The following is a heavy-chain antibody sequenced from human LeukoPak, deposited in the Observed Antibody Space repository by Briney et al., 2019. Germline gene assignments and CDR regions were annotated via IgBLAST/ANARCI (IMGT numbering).Heavy chain of an antibody. CDR2: IYYSGST. CDR3: ARAWGLRPLDY. CDR1: GGSVSSGSYY. J-gene: IGHJ4*02. V-gene: IGHV4-61*01. Sequence: PSETLSLTCTVSGGSVSSGSYYWSWIRQSPGKGLEWIGYIYYSGSTNYNPSLKSRVTISVDTSKNQFSLKLSSVTAADTAVYYCARAWGLRPLDYWGQGTLVTVSS. D-gene: IGHD1-26*01.